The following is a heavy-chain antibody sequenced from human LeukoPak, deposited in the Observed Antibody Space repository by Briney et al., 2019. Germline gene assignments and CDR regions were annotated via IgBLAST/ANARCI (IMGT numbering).Heavy chain of an antibody. D-gene: IGHD4-23*01. CDR1: GFTVSSNY. Sequence: GGSLRLSCAASGFTVSSNYMTWVRQAPGKGLKGVSVFYSGGNTYYADSVKGRFTISRDTSKNTVDLQMNSLRSDDAAAYYCATFSYAGNAGGSVGYWGQGTLVTVSS. V-gene: IGHV3-53*01. CDR2: FYSGGNT. J-gene: IGHJ4*02. CDR3: ATFSYAGNAGGSVGY.